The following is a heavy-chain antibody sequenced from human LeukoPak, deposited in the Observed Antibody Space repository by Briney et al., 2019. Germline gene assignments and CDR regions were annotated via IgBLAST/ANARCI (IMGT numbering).Heavy chain of an antibody. J-gene: IGHJ4*02. CDR2: ISGSGGST. Sequence: GGSLRLSCAASGFTFSSYAMSWVRQAPGKGLEWVSAISGSGGSTYYADSVKGRFTISRDNSKNTLYLQMNSLRAEDTAVYYCATSLTYSSGWYDYYFDYWGQGTPVTVSS. CDR3: ATSLTYSSGWYDYYFDY. D-gene: IGHD6-19*01. CDR1: GFTFSSYA. V-gene: IGHV3-23*01.